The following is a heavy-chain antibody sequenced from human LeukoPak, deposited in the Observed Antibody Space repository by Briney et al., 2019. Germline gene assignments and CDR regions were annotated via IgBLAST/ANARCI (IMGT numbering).Heavy chain of an antibody. D-gene: IGHD2-2*01. CDR3: ARDIVIVPAAMNYYYYYGMDV. V-gene: IGHV4-31*02. CDR1: GFTVSSNY. CDR2: IYYSGST. J-gene: IGHJ6*02. Sequence: LRLSCAASGFTVSSNYMSWARQAPGKGLEWIGYIYYSGSTYYNPSLKSRVTISVDTSKNQFSLKLSSVTAADTAVYYCARDIVIVPAAMNYYYYYGMDVWGQGTTVTVSS.